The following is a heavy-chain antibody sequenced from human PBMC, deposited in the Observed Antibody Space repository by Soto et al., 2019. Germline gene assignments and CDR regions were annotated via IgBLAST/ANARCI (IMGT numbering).Heavy chain of an antibody. CDR2: INPSGGST. D-gene: IGHD6-13*01. CDR1: GYTFTSYY. V-gene: IGHV1-46*01. Sequence: ASVKVSCKASGYTFTSYYMHWVRQAPGQGLEWMGIINPSGGSTSYAQKFQGRVTMTRDTSTSTVYMELSSLRSEDTAVYYCARDRAAAGTAFSPDSVMIYWGQGTLVTVSS. CDR3: ARDRAAAGTAFSPDSVMIY. J-gene: IGHJ4*02.